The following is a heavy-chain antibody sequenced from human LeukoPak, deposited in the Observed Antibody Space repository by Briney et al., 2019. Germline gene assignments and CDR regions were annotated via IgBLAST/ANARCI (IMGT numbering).Heavy chain of an antibody. Sequence: SETLSLACAVYGGSFSGYYWSWIRQPPGKGLEWIGEINHSGSTNYNPSLKSRVTISVDTSKNQFSLKLSSVTAADTAVYYCARHCSSTSCSYYYYYYGMDVWGQGTTVTVSS. CDR3: ARHCSSTSCSYYYYYYGMDV. J-gene: IGHJ6*02. CDR2: INHSGST. CDR1: GGSFSGYY. V-gene: IGHV4-34*01. D-gene: IGHD2-2*01.